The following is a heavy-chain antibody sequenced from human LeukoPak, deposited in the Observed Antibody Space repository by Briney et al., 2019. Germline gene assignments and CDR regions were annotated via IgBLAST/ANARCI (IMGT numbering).Heavy chain of an antibody. D-gene: IGHD6-6*01. CDR1: GFTFSSYW. Sequence: PGGSLRLSGAASGFTFSSYWMHWCRQAPGKGLGWFSRINIYGISTTYPDSVKGRFTISRDNAKTTLYLKMNSLSAEDTAVYYCARDGIAARPHYFDYWGQGTLVTVSS. CDR2: INIYGIST. J-gene: IGHJ4*02. CDR3: ARDGIAARPHYFDY. V-gene: IGHV3-74*01.